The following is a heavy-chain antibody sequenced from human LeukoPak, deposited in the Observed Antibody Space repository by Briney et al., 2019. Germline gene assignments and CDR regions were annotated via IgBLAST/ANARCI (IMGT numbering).Heavy chain of an antibody. J-gene: IGHJ4*02. V-gene: IGHV1-69*13. CDR1: GYTFTSYA. Sequence: SVKVSCKASGYTFTSYAMNWVRQAPGQGLEWMGGIIPIFGTANYAQKFQGRVTITADESTSTAYMELSSLRSEDTAVYYCARGVISRGYFDYWGQGTLVTVSS. CDR3: ARGVISRGYFDY. CDR2: IIPIFGTA. D-gene: IGHD3-16*02.